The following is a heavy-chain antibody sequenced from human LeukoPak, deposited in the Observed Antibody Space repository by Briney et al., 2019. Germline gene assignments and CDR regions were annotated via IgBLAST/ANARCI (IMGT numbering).Heavy chain of an antibody. D-gene: IGHD6-6*01. CDR1: GFTFSSYA. Sequence: PGGSLRLSCAASGFTFSSYAMSWVRQAPGKGLEWVSGISWNSGSIGYADSVKGRFTISRDNAKNSLYLQMNSLRAEDTALYYCAKDIGEIAARLQFYGMDVWGQGTTVTVSS. J-gene: IGHJ6*02. V-gene: IGHV3-9*01. CDR3: AKDIGEIAARLQFYGMDV. CDR2: ISWNSGSI.